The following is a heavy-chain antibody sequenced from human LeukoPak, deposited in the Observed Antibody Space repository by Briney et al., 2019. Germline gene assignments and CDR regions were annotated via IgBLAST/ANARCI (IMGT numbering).Heavy chain of an antibody. CDR1: GFTFSGSA. CDR3: AKALFGSMIVVVITAFDI. V-gene: IGHV3-73*01. J-gene: IGHJ3*02. Sequence: PGGSLKLSCAASGFTFSGSAMHWVRQASGKGLEWVGRIRSKANSYATAYAASVKGRFTISRDDSKNTAYLQMNSLKTEDTAVYYCAKALFGSMIVVVITAFDIWGQGTMVTVSS. CDR2: IRSKANSYAT. D-gene: IGHD3-22*01.